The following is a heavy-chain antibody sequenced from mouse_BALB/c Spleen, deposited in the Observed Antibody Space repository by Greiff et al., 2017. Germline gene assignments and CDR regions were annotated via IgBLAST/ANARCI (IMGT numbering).Heavy chain of an antibody. CDR1: GFNIKDYY. CDR2: IDPENGDT. Sequence: VQLQQSGAELVRSGASVKLSCTASGFNIKDYYMHWVKQRPEQGLEWIGWIDPENGDTEYAPKFQGKATMTADTSSNTAYLQLSSLTSEDTAVYYCNAGSSGPGLDAMDYWGQGTSVTVSS. D-gene: IGHD3-1*01. CDR3: NAGSSGPGLDAMDY. V-gene: IGHV14-4*02. J-gene: IGHJ4*01.